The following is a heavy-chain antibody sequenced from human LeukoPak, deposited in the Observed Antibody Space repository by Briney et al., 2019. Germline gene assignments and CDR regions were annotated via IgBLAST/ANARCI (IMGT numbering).Heavy chain of an antibody. CDR3: ATDSAITVGSYYFDY. CDR2: FGPEDGET. V-gene: IGHV1-24*01. D-gene: IGHD1-26*01. Sequence: GSVKVSCKVSGYTLTELSMHWVRQSPGKGLEWMGGFGPEDGETIYAQKFQGRVTMTEDTSTDTAYMELSSLRSEDTAVYYCATDSAITVGSYYFDYWGQGTLVTVSS. CDR1: GYTLTELS. J-gene: IGHJ4*02.